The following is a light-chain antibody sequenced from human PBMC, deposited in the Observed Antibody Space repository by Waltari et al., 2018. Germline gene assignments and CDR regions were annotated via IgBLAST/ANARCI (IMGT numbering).Light chain of an antibody. Sequence: EIVMTQSPATLSVSPGERATLSCRASQSVKSNLAWYQQKPGQAPKLLIYGASTRVTGIPARFSGSGSGTEFTRTISSLQSEDSAVYFCQQYNIRPPDTFGQGTKLEIK. V-gene: IGKV3-15*01. CDR2: GAS. J-gene: IGKJ2*01. CDR1: QSVKSN. CDR3: QQYNIRPPDT.